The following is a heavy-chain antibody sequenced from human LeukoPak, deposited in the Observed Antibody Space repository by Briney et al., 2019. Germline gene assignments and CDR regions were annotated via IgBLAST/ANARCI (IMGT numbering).Heavy chain of an antibody. CDR3: AKVYGASWYGALKNYFDH. CDR2: ISGSGAST. Sequence: GGSLRLSCAASGFTFDSYAMAWVRQAPGKGLEWVSGISGSGASTYYGDSVKGRFSISRDNSRNTLFLQMNSLSAEDTAVYYCAKVYGASWYGALKNYFDHWGQGTLVTVSS. V-gene: IGHV3-23*01. D-gene: IGHD6-13*01. J-gene: IGHJ4*02. CDR1: GFTFDSYA.